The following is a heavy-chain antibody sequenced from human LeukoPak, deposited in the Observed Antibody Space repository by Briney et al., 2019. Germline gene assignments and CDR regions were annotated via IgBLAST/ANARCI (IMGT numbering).Heavy chain of an antibody. D-gene: IGHD1-1*01. CDR3: ARDRRDNEIPHYYMDG. V-gene: IGHV1-69*05. Sequence: GASVKVSCKASGGTFSNYAISWVRQAPGQGLEWMGRIIPIFGTANYAQKFQGRLTFTTDQSTSTVYMDLNSLESGDTAVYYCARDRRDNEIPHYYMDGWGKGTTVTVS. CDR1: GGTFSNYA. J-gene: IGHJ6*03. CDR2: IIPIFGTA.